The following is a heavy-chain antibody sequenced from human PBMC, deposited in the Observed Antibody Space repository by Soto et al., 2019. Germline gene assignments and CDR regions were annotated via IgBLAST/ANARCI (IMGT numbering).Heavy chain of an antibody. Sequence: GGSLRLSCAGSGFTFSNYAMSWVRQAPGKGLAWVSAISGSGGSTYYADSVKGRFTISRDNSKNTLYLQMNSLRAEDTALYYCAKVPVGATGRFDYWGQGTLVTISS. D-gene: IGHD1-26*01. CDR3: AKVPVGATGRFDY. V-gene: IGHV3-23*01. CDR2: ISGSGGST. J-gene: IGHJ4*02. CDR1: GFTFSNYA.